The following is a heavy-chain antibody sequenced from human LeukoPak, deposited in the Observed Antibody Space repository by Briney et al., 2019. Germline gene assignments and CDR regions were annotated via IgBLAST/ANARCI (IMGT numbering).Heavy chain of an antibody. CDR2: IYDRGPA. D-gene: IGHD3-10*01. V-gene: IGHV4-30-2*01. J-gene: IGHJ3*02. CDR3: ARAGRGGGAFDI. Sequence: PSKTLSLTCTVSGYAIISGGFSWNWIRQPPGKGLEWIGCIYDRGPAHYNPSLKSRFTISVDRPKNQFFLNVTSLTAADTAVYYCARAGRGGGAFDIWGQGTMVTVSS. CDR1: GYAIISGGFS.